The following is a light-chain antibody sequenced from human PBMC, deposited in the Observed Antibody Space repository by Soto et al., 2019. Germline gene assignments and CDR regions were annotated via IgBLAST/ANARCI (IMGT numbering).Light chain of an antibody. CDR3: SSFAGSNNYV. V-gene: IGLV2-8*01. CDR2: EVS. Sequence: QSALTQPPSASGSPGQSVTISCTGTRSDVGGYSYVSWYQQHPGKAPKLMIYEVSERPSGVPDRFSGYKSGNTASLTVSGLQAEDEADYYCSSFAGSNNYVFGTGTKLTFL. J-gene: IGLJ1*01. CDR1: RSDVGGYSY.